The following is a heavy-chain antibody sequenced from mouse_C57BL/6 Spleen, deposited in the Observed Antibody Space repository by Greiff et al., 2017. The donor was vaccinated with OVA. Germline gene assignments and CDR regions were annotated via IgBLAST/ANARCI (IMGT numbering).Heavy chain of an antibody. CDR2: IDPETGGT. J-gene: IGHJ4*01. V-gene: IGHV1-15*01. Sequence: QVQLQQSGAELVRPGASVTLSCKASGYTFTDYEMHWVKQTPVHGLEWIGAIDPETGGTAYNQKFKGKAILTADKSSSTAYMELRSLTSEDSAVYYCTRVGSSYGAMDYWGQGTSVTASS. D-gene: IGHD1-1*01. CDR3: TRVGSSYGAMDY. CDR1: GYTFTDYE.